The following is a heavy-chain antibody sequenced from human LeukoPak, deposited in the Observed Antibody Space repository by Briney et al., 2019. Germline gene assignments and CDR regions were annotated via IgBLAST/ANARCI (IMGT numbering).Heavy chain of an antibody. CDR2: INHSGST. CDR1: GGSFSGYY. V-gene: IGHV4-34*01. D-gene: IGHD4-17*01. Sequence: SETLSLTCAVYGGSFSGYYWSWIRQPPGKGLEWIGEINHSGSTNYNPSLKSRVTISVDTSKNQFSLKLSSVTAADTAVYYCAKGRSPWRAVTTFDYWGQGTLVTVSS. CDR3: AKGRSPWRAVTTFDY. J-gene: IGHJ4*02.